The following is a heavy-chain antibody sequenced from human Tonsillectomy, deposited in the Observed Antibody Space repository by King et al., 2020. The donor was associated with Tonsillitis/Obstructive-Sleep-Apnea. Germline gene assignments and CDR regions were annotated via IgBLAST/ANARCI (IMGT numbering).Heavy chain of an antibody. CDR3: AGSRGDIVVVPAADFDY. CDR2: IKHSGST. V-gene: IGHV4-34*01. Sequence: VQLQQWGAGLLKPSETLSLTCAVYGGSFSGYYWSWIRQPPGKGLEWIGEIKHSGSTNYNPSLKSRVTISVDTSKNQFSLKLSSVTAADTAVYYCAGSRGDIVVVPAADFDYWGQGTLVTVSS. J-gene: IGHJ4*02. D-gene: IGHD2-2*01. CDR1: GGSFSGYY.